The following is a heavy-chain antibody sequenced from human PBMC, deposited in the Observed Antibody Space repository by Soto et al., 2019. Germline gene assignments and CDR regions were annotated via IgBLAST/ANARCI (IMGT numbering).Heavy chain of an antibody. CDR2: VNGDNGNT. D-gene: IGHD3-10*01. Sequence: QVQLVQSGAEVKKPGASVKVSCKASGYTFTSYAVHWVRQAPGQRPEWMGWVNGDNGNTKYSLRFQGRVTITTDTSASTADMQLSSLRSGDKAVCYCVGGLIGSTRFQHWGQGTLVIVSS. CDR3: VGGLIGSTRFQH. J-gene: IGHJ1*01. CDR1: GYTFTSYA. V-gene: IGHV1-3*01.